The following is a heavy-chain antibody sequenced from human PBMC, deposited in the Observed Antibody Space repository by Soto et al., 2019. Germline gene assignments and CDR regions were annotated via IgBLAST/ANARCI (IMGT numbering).Heavy chain of an antibody. CDR3: ARAGVDLGYCSGGSCYGPFDY. CDR2: IYSGGST. Sequence: GGSLRLSCAASGFTVSSNYMSWVRQAPGKGLEWVSVIYSGGSTYYADSVKGRFTISRDNSKNTPYLQMNSLRAEDTAVYYCARAGVDLGYCSGGSCYGPFDYWGQGTLVTVSS. V-gene: IGHV3-66*01. D-gene: IGHD2-15*01. J-gene: IGHJ4*02. CDR1: GFTVSSNY.